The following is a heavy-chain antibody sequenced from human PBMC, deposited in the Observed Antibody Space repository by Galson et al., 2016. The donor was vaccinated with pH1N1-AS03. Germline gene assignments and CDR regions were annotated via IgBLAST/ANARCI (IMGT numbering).Heavy chain of an antibody. Sequence: SLRLSCAASGFTFSNYAIHWVRQAPGKGLQWVAVVSDDGYTKYYADSVRGRFTISRDNSENTVFLHMSSLTTEDTGLYYCARVVHEISGQPNNWLDPWGQGTLVTVSS. J-gene: IGHJ5*02. CDR2: VSDDGYTK. V-gene: IGHV3-30*15. D-gene: IGHD3-22*01. CDR3: ARVVHEISGQPNNWLDP. CDR1: GFTFSNYA.